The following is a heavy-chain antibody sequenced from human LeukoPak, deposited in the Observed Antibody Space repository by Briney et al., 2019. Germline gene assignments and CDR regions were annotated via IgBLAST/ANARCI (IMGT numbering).Heavy chain of an antibody. Sequence: PGGSLRLSCAASGFTFSSYAMSWVRQAPGKGLEWVSAISGSGGSTYYADSLKGRFTISRDNSKNTLYLQMNSLRAEGTAVYYCANMDSPGYYYASMDYWGQGPLVTVSS. CDR3: ANMDSPGYYYASMDY. J-gene: IGHJ4*02. CDR2: ISGSGGST. CDR1: GFTFSSYA. V-gene: IGHV3-23*01. D-gene: IGHD3-22*01.